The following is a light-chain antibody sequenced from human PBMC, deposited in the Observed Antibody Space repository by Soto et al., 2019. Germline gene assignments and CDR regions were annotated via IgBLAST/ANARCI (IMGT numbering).Light chain of an antibody. V-gene: IGKV3-20*01. Sequence: EIVLTQSPGTLSLSPGERATLSCRASHSVTSNYLAWYQQKPGQAPRLLIYAASGRASGIPDRFSGSGSGTDFILTISSLQSEDFAIYFCQQYNNWPPDRTFGQGTKVEIK. CDR2: AAS. J-gene: IGKJ1*01. CDR3: QQYNNWPPDRT. CDR1: HSVTSNY.